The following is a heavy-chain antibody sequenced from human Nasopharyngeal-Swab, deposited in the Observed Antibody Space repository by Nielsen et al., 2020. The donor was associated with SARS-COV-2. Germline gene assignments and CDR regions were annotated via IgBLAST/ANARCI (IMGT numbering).Heavy chain of an antibody. Sequence: SVKVSCKASGGTFNDYAFSWVRQSHGQGLEWMGGIIPVFGTAHYAQKFQGRVTITADESTRTAYMDLTNLRSEDTAMYYCARGLDRIGFQYLDLFLHLDLWGQGTMVTVSS. D-gene: IGHD3-9*01. CDR2: IIPVFGTA. CDR3: ARGLDRIGFQYLDLFLHLDL. J-gene: IGHJ3*01. V-gene: IGHV1-69*13. CDR1: GGTFNDYA.